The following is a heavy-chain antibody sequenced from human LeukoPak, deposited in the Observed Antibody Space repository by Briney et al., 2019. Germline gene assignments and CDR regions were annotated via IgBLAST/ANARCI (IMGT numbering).Heavy chain of an antibody. J-gene: IGHJ3*02. CDR3: ARHNWGNTFDI. CDR1: GYTFTSYY. V-gene: IGHV1-2*02. D-gene: IGHD7-27*01. CDR2: INPSGGST. Sequence: ASVKVSCKASGYTFTSYYIHWVRQAPGQGLEWMGLINPSGGSTNYAQKFQGRVTMTRDTSISTAYMELSRLRSDDTAVYYCARHNWGNTFDIWGQGTMVTVSS.